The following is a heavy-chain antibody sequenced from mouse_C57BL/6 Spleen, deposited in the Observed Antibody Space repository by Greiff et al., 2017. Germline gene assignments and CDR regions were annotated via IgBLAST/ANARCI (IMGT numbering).Heavy chain of an antibody. CDR1: GYTFTSYG. V-gene: IGHV1-81*01. Sequence: VQLVESGAELARPGASVKLSCKASGYTFTSYGISWVKQRTGQGLEWIGEIYPRSGNTYYNEKFKGKATLTADKSSSTAYMELRSLTSEASAVYFGASGDGYFYFDYWGQGTTLTVSS. CDR2: IYPRSGNT. D-gene: IGHD2-3*01. J-gene: IGHJ2*01. CDR3: ASGDGYFYFDY.